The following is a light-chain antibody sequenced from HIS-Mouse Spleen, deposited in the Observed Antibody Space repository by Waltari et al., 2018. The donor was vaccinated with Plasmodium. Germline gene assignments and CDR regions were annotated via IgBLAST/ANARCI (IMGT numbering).Light chain of an antibody. CDR3: QQSYSTPRT. CDR1: QSISSY. Sequence: EIQMTQSPSSLSASVGDRVTITCRASQSISSYLNWYQQKPGQAPKILIYAASSLQSGVPSRFSDSGSGTDFTLTIISLQPEDFATYYCQQSYSTPRTFGGGTKVEIK. J-gene: IGKJ4*01. V-gene: IGKV1-39*01. CDR2: AAS.